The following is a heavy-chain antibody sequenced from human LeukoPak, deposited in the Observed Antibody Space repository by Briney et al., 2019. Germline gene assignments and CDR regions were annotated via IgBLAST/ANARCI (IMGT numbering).Heavy chain of an antibody. CDR1: GFSVSSFG. Sequence: GGPLRLSCAVSGFSVSSFGMSWVRQAPGKGLEWISAISVDGEITWYADSVKGRFIISRDSSKNTLHLRLSSLRAEDTAIYYCAQGYSSGWYPNWGQGSLVSVSS. CDR2: ISVDGEIT. CDR3: AQGYSSGWYPN. J-gene: IGHJ4*02. V-gene: IGHV3-23*01. D-gene: IGHD6-19*01.